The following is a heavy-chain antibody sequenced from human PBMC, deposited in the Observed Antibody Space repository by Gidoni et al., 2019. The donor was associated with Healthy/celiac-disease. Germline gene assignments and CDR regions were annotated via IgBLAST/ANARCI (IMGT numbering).Heavy chain of an antibody. J-gene: IGHJ4*02. Sequence: QVQLVQSGAEVKKPGSAVKVSGKASGGNVSSYALSWVRQSPGQGLEWTGGIIPIVGTANYAQKFQGRVTITADESTSTAYMELSSLRSEDTAVYYCARVPNVEMVDYWGQGTLVTVSS. CDR1: GGNVSSYA. CDR3: ARVPNVEMVDY. CDR2: IIPIVGTA. V-gene: IGHV1-69*01.